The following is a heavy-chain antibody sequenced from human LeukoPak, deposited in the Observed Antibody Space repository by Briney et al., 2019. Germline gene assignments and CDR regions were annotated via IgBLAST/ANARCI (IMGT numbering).Heavy chain of an antibody. CDR2: IDNDGSDT. V-gene: IGHV3-74*01. D-gene: IGHD5-12*01. CDR3: ARGGFSHGFDV. J-gene: IGHJ3*01. CDR1: GFTFRDYW. Sequence: PGRCLRLSCAASGFTFRDYWIHGVRHAPGKGLVWVGRIDNDGSDTIYTDSVKGRFTVSRDNAKNTLFLQMNSLRAEDTAVYFCARGGFSHGFDVWGQGTVVTVSS.